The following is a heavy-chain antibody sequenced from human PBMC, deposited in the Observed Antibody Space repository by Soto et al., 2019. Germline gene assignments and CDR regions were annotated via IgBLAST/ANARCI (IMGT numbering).Heavy chain of an antibody. Sequence: QVQLVESGGGLVKPGGSLRLSCAASGFSFSDYYMTWIRQAPGKGLEWLSYLSSSGYPRYYAASVKGRFTSSRDNAKNSAYLQMNRLRAEDTAVYYCARDNLSFWNGYYGRYDYYGMDVWGQGTTVTVHS. CDR3: ARDNLSFWNGYYGRYDYYGMDV. D-gene: IGHD3-3*01. V-gene: IGHV3-11*01. CDR2: LSSSGYPR. CDR1: GFSFSDYY. J-gene: IGHJ6*01.